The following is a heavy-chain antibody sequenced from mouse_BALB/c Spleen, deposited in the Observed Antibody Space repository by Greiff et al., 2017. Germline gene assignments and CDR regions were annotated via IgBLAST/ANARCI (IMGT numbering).Heavy chain of an antibody. Sequence: VQLKESGAELVKPGASVKLSCTASGFNIKDTYMHWVKQRPEQGLEWIGRIDPANGNTKYDPKFQGKATITADTSSNTAYLQLSSLTSEDTAVYYCARDGRLRFDYWGQGTTLTVSS. J-gene: IGHJ2*01. CDR3: ARDGRLRFDY. D-gene: IGHD1-2*01. CDR2: IDPANGNT. CDR1: GFNIKDTY. V-gene: IGHV14-3*02.